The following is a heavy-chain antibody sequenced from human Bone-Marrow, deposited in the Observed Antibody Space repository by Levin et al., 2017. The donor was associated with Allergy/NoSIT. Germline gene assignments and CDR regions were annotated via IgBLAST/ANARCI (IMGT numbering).Heavy chain of an antibody. Sequence: GESLKISCKASGFAFTDYYMHWVRQAPGQGLEWLGCINPNNGATKYALKFQDRVTMTRDTSISTAYMEFTRLRSDDTAVFYWARDPAVTRDGYFDLWGRGTLVSVSS. CDR1: GFAFTDYY. CDR2: INPNNGAT. D-gene: IGHD4-17*01. J-gene: IGHJ2*01. V-gene: IGHV1-2*02. CDR3: ARDPAVTRDGYFDL.